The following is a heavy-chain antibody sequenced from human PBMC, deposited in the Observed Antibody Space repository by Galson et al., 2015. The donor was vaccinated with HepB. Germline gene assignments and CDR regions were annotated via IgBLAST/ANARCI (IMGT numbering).Heavy chain of an antibody. CDR3: ARVVYGAHS. CDR2: INSDGTGA. V-gene: IGHV3-74*01. CDR1: GFTFSSYW. J-gene: IGHJ4*02. D-gene: IGHD4-17*01. Sequence: SLRLSCAASGFTFSSYWMHWVRQAPGKGLVWVSRINSDGTGAAYADSVKGRFTISRDNAKNTLYLQMNSLRADDTAVYYCARVVYGAHSWGQGTLVTVSS.